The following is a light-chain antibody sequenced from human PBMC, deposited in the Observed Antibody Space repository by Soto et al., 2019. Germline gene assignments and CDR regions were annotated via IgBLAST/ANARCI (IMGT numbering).Light chain of an antibody. V-gene: IGKV3-20*01. CDR3: QQYGDSLLT. J-gene: IGKJ1*01. CDR1: QIVTGDY. Sequence: EFVLTQSPGTLSLSPGEGATLSCRASQIVTGDYLAWYQQKPGQAPRLLMYDASTRATGIPDRFSGSGSGTDFTLIISRLEPEDFAVYYCQQYGDSLLTFGQGTKVDI. CDR2: DAS.